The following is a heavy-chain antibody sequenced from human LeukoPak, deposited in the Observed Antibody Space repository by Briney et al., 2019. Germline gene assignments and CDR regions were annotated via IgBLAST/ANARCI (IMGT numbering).Heavy chain of an antibody. V-gene: IGHV1-46*01. J-gene: IGHJ4*02. Sequence: GASVKVSCKASGYTFTTYYMHWVRQAPGQGLEWMGIVNPSSGSTSYAQKLQGRVTMTRDTSTSTVYMELSSLRSEDTAIYYCARVLGAHRYGSIDHWGQGTLVTVSS. CDR1: GYTFTTYY. CDR3: ARVLGAHRYGSIDH. D-gene: IGHD5-18*01. CDR2: VNPSSGST.